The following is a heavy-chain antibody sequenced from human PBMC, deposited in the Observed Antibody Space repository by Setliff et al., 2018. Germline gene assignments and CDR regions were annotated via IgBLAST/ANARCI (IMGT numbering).Heavy chain of an antibody. D-gene: IGHD3-10*01. CDR3: ARELYYYGSGSWTFDP. CDR2: FHTGGST. V-gene: IGHV4-61*09. CDR1: GDSISSGSYY. J-gene: IGHJ5*02. Sequence: PSETLSLTCTVSGDSISSGSYYWTWIRQPAGKGLEWIGHFHTGGSTNYNRSLRSRVSISVDTSKNQFSLKLSSVTAADTAVYYCARELYYYGSGSWTFDPWGQGTLVTVSS.